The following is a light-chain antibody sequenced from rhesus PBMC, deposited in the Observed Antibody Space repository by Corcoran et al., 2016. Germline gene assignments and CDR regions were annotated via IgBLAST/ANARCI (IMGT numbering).Light chain of an antibody. Sequence: DIQMTQSPSSLSASVGDRVTITCRASQGISHYLTWYQQKPGKAPKPLIYYKTNLEIGVPSRFSGSGSGTDYTLTISSLQPEDIAPYFCQQYYNSPFTFGPGTKLDIK. J-gene: IGKJ3*01. V-gene: IGKV1-66*01. CDR2: YKT. CDR3: QQYYNSPFT. CDR1: QGISHY.